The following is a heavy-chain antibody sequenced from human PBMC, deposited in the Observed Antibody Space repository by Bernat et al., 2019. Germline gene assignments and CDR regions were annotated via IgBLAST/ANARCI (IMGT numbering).Heavy chain of an antibody. CDR2: IAYDGSNK. J-gene: IGHJ4*02. CDR3: AGDFGYNHGQPFDY. V-gene: IGHV3-33*01. D-gene: IGHD5-18*01. CDR1: GFTFSNYG. Sequence: QVQLVESGGGVVQPGRSLRLSCAASGFTFSNYGMHWVRQAPGKGLEWVALIAYDGSNKYYADSVKGRFTISRDNSKNTLYVQMNSLRGEDTAGYYCAGDFGYNHGQPFDYWCQGTLVTVSS.